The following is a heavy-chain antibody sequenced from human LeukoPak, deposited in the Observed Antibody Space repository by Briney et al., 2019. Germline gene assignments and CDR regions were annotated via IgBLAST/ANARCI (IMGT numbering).Heavy chain of an antibody. Sequence: GASVKVSCKASGYTFTSYGISWVRQAPGQGLEWMGWISAYNGNTNYAQKLQGRVTMTTDTSTSTAYMELRSLRSDDTAVYYCARVRPVTTVTAYPDYWGQGTLVTVSS. D-gene: IGHD4-17*01. CDR1: GYTFTSYG. CDR3: ARVRPVTTVTAYPDY. V-gene: IGHV1-18*01. CDR2: ISAYNGNT. J-gene: IGHJ4*02.